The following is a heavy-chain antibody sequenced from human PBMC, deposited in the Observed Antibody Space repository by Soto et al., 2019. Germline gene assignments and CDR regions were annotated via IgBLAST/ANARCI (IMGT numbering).Heavy chain of an antibody. V-gene: IGHV1-69*13. J-gene: IGHJ4*02. CDR1: GGTFSSYA. CDR3: ARSPDCTNGVCYKREAPLDY. D-gene: IGHD2-8*01. Sequence: GASVKVSCKGSGGTFSSYAISWVRQAPGQGLEWMGGIIPIFGTANYAQKFQGRVTITADESTSTAYMELSSLRSEDTAVYYCARSPDCTNGVCYKREAPLDYWAQGPLVTVS. CDR2: IIPIFGTA.